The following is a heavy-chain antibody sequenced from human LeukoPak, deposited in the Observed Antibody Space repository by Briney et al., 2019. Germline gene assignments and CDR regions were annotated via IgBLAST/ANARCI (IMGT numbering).Heavy chain of an antibody. D-gene: IGHD1-26*01. CDR2: ISYDGSNK. CDR3: ARESLAVSYKESYFDY. Sequence: PGGSLRLSCAASGFTFSSYAMHWVRRAPGKGLEWVAVISYDGSNKYYADSVKGRFTISRDNSKNTLYLQMNSLRAEDTAVYYCARESLAVSYKESYFDYWGQGTLVTVSS. V-gene: IGHV3-30-3*01. CDR1: GFTFSSYA. J-gene: IGHJ4*02.